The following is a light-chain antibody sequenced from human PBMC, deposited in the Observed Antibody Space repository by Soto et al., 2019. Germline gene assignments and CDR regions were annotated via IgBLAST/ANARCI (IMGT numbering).Light chain of an antibody. V-gene: IGKV1-5*01. CDR1: QSISSY. J-gene: IGKJ1*01. CDR2: AAS. Sequence: DIQMTQSPSSLSASVGARVTITCRASQSISSYLNWYQQKPGKAPKLLIYAASSLESGVPSRFSGSGSGTEFTLTISSLQPDDFATYYCQQYNSYPVTFGQGTKVDIK. CDR3: QQYNSYPVT.